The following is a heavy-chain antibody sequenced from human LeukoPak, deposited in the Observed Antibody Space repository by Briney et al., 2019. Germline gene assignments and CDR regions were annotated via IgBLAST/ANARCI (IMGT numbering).Heavy chain of an antibody. V-gene: IGHV3-7*01. D-gene: IGHD3-10*01. J-gene: IGHJ4*02. CDR2: INQDGGQK. Sequence: GGSLRLSCAASGFTFSSSWMIWARQAPGKGLEWVANINQDGGQKYYLDSVKGRFTISRDNADNSLYLQMDGLRAEDTAVYYCATNTRASAVLRAYWGQGTLVTVSS. CDR1: GFTFSSSW. CDR3: ATNTRASAVLRAY.